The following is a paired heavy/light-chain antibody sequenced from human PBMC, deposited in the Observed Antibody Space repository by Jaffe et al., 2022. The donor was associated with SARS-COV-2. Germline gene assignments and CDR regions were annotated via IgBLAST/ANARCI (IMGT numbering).Light chain of an antibody. J-gene: IGKJ4*01. CDR3: QQRST. Sequence: DIQMTQSPSSLSASVGDRVNITCRASQSISMFLNWYQQQPGKAPKNLIYATSRLKSGVPSRFSGSRSGTDFTLTISSLQPEDFATYYCQQRSTFGGGTRIEIK. V-gene: IGKV1-39*01. CDR2: ATS. CDR1: QSISMF.
Heavy chain of an antibody. CDR2: IHTSGST. Sequence: QVQLQESGPGLVKPSQTLPLTCTVSGDSISSGYYYWVWIRQPAGKGLEWIGHIHTSGSTKYNPSLKSRVTISVDPSKNQFSLNLSSVTAADTAVYYCARAGSDFDSSGYYHDYYYYGMDVWGQGTTVTVSS. J-gene: IGHJ6*02. CDR3: ARAGSDFDSSGYYHDYYYYGMDV. V-gene: IGHV4-61*02. CDR1: GDSISSGYYY. D-gene: IGHD3-22*01.